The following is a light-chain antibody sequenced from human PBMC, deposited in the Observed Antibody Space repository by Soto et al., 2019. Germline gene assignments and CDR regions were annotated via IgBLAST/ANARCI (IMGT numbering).Light chain of an antibody. V-gene: IGKV1-5*03. CDR1: QSVSFW. J-gene: IGKJ1*01. CDR3: QHYNSYSEA. Sequence: DIQMTQSPSSLSASVGDRDTITCRASQSVSFWLAWYQQKPGKAPKLLIYKASTLESGVPSRFSGSGSGTEFTLTISSLQPDDFATYYCQHYNSYSEAFGQGTK. CDR2: KAS.